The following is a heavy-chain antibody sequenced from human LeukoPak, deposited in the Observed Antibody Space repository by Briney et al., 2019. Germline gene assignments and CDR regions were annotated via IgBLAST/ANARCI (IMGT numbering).Heavy chain of an antibody. CDR3: ARDKHYYDSSGYFGY. CDR1: GYTFTSYA. D-gene: IGHD3-22*01. V-gene: IGHV7-4-1*02. J-gene: IGHJ4*02. CDR2: INTNTGNP. Sequence: ASVTVSCKASGYTFTSYAMNWVRQAPGQGLEWMGWINTNTGNPTYAQGFTGRFVFSLDTSVSTAYLQISSLKAEDTAVNYCARDKHYYDSSGYFGYWGQGTLVTVSS.